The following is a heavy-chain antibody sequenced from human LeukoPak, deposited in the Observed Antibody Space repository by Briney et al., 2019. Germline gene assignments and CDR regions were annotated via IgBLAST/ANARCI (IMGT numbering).Heavy chain of an antibody. Sequence: PSETLSLTCTVSGGSISSGDYYWSWIRQPPGKGLEWIGYIYYSGSTYYNPSLKSRVAISVDTSKNQFSLKLSSVTAADTAVYYCARVPRLAIDYYMDVWGKGTTVTVSS. D-gene: IGHD6-19*01. CDR3: ARVPRLAIDYYMDV. CDR1: GGSISSGDYY. J-gene: IGHJ6*03. V-gene: IGHV4-30-4*08. CDR2: IYYSGST.